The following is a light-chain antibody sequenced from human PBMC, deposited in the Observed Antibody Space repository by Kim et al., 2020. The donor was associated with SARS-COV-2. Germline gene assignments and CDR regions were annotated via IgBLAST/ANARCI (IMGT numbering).Light chain of an antibody. J-gene: IGLJ3*02. CDR3: QTWGTGIQGV. CDR2: VNSDGSH. Sequence: LKLTCTLSSGHSNYAIAWHQQQPEKGPRYLMKVNSDGSHTKGDGIPDRFSGSSSGAERYLAISSLQSEDEADYYCQTWGTGIQGVFGGGTQLTVL. V-gene: IGLV4-69*01. CDR1: SGHSNYA.